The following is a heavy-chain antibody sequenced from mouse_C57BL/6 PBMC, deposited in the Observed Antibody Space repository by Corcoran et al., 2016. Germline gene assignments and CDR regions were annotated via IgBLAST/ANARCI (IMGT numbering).Heavy chain of an antibody. J-gene: IGHJ2*01. CDR3: ARWSHYFDY. CDR1: GYSITSGYY. V-gene: IGHV3-6*01. Sequence: DVQLQESGPGLVKPSQSLSLTCSVTGYSITSGYYWNWIRQFPGNKLEWMGYISYDGSNNYNPSLKNRISITRDTSKNQFFLKLNSVTTEDTATYYCARWSHYFDYWGQGTTLTVSS. CDR2: ISYDGSN.